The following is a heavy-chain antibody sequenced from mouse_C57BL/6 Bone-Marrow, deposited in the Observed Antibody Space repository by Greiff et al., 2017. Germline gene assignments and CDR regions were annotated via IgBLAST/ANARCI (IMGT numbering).Heavy chain of an antibody. CDR2: ISGGGGNT. CDR3: TRDNDYGSSRFAY. Sequence: DVQLVESGGGLVKPGGSLKLSCAASGFTFSSYTMSWVRQTPEKRLEWVATISGGGGNTYYPDSVKGRFTISRDNAKNTLYLQMSSLKSEDTAMYYCTRDNDYGSSRFAYWGQGTLVTVSA. V-gene: IGHV5-6-4*01. D-gene: IGHD1-1*01. CDR1: GFTFSSYT. J-gene: IGHJ3*01.